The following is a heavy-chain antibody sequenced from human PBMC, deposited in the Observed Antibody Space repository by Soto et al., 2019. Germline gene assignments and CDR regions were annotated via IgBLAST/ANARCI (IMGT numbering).Heavy chain of an antibody. CDR2: IYYSGST. D-gene: IGHD3-10*01. Sequence: PSETLSLTCTVSGGSISSYYWSWIRQPPGKGLEWIGYIYYSGSTNYNPSLKSRVTISVDTSKNQFSLKLSSVTAADTAVDYCARVQLWFGELSPTKFDYWGQGTLVTVSS. CDR1: GGSISSYY. V-gene: IGHV4-59*01. J-gene: IGHJ4*02. CDR3: ARVQLWFGELSPTKFDY.